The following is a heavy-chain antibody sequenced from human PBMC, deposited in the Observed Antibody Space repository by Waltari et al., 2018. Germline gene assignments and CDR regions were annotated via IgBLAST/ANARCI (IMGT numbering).Heavy chain of an antibody. V-gene: IGHV3-53*01. J-gene: IGHJ3*02. D-gene: IGHD5-12*01. Sequence: EVQLVESGGGLIQPGESLRLSCAASGFTVSRNYMSWVRQAPGKGLEWVSILYSDGGTYYADSVKGRFTISRDNSENTLYLQMNSLRAEDTAVYYCASESRGFPSPCDIWGQGTVVTVSS. CDR2: LYSDGGT. CDR3: ASESRGFPSPCDI. CDR1: GFTVSRNY.